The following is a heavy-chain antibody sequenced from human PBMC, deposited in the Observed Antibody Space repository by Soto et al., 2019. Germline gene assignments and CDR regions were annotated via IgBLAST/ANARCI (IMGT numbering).Heavy chain of an antibody. CDR2: IYYSGST. CDR3: ARSLGDGSGTRRKNYYYYYGMDV. V-gene: IGHV4-59*01. D-gene: IGHD3-10*01. Sequence: SATLSLTCTVSGGSISSYYWSLIRQPPGKGLEWIGYIYYSGSTNYNPSLKSRVTISVDTSKNQFSLKLSSVTAADTGVYYCARSLGDGSGTRRKNYYYYYGMDVWGQGTTVT. CDR1: GGSISSYY. J-gene: IGHJ6*02.